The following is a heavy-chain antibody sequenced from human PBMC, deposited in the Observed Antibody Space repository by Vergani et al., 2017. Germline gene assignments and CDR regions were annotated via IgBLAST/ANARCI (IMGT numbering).Heavy chain of an antibody. Sequence: QLQLQESGPGLVKPSETLSLTCTVSGGSLSSSSYYWGWLRQPPGKGLEWIGSIYYSWSTYYNPSLKSRVTISVDTSKNQFSLKLSSVTAADTAVYYCARHFGVVIGGLNWFDPWGQGTLVTVSS. J-gene: IGHJ5*02. CDR1: GGSLSSSSYY. CDR3: ARHFGVVIGGLNWFDP. D-gene: IGHD3-3*01. V-gene: IGHV4-39*01. CDR2: IYYSWST.